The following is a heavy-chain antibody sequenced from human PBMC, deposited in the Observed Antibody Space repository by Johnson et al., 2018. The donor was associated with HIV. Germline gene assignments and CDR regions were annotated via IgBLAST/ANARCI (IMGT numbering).Heavy chain of an antibody. CDR2: INWDGGTT. D-gene: IGHD1-26*01. CDR1: GFIFDDYD. CDR3: ARRDSGSLSFDI. V-gene: IGHV3-20*04. J-gene: IGHJ3*02. Sequence: VQLVESGGGVLRRGGSLRLSCEGFGFIFDDYDLSWVRQAPGKGLEWVSGINWDGGTTAYADSVKGRCPISRDNGKNSLYLQMNSLRAEDTALYYCARRDSGSLSFDIWGQGTMVIVSS.